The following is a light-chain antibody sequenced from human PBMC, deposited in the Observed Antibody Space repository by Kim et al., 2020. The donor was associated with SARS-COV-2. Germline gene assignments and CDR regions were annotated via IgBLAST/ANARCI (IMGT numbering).Light chain of an antibody. Sequence: DIQMTQSPSSLSASLGDRVTITCRASQGINTYLAWYQQKPGKLPTLLIYGASTLQSGVPSRFSGSGSGPDFTLSISSLQSEDVETYYCQKYDNGIRTLGPGTKVDIK. CDR1: QGINTY. J-gene: IGKJ1*01. CDR3: QKYDNGIRT. V-gene: IGKV1-27*01. CDR2: GAS.